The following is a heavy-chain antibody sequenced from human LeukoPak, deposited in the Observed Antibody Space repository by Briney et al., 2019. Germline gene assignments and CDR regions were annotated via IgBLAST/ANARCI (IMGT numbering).Heavy chain of an antibody. V-gene: IGHV3-30*03. CDR3: ARALGTLVRGVIDYYGMDV. D-gene: IGHD3-10*01. Sequence: GGSLRLSCAASGFTFSNYGMHWVRQAPGKGLEWVAVISYDGTNKYYPDSVKGRFTISRDNSKNTLYLQMNSLRAEDTAVYYCARALGTLVRGVIDYYGMDVWGQGTTVTVSS. CDR1: GFTFSNYG. CDR2: ISYDGTNK. J-gene: IGHJ6*02.